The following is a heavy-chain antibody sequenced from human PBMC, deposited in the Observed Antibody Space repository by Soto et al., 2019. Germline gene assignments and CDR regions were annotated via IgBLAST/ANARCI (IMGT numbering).Heavy chain of an antibody. Sequence: SETLSLSCAVYGGSFSCYYWRLIRQPPGKGLEWIGEINHSGSTNYNPSLKSRVTISVDTSKNQFSLKLSSVTAADTAVYYCARDSSSSLDYWGQGTLVTVSS. CDR3: ARDSSSSLDY. V-gene: IGHV4-34*01. J-gene: IGHJ4*02. CDR1: GGSFSCYY. CDR2: INHSGST. D-gene: IGHD6-6*01.